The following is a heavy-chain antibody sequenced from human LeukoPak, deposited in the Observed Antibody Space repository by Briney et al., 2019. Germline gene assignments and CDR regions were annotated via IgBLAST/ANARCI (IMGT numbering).Heavy chain of an antibody. CDR2: IKQDGREK. CDR3: AKGTYQLPDYCSGGSCRLDY. Sequence: GGSLRLSCAASGFSFSSFWMSWARQAPGKGLEWVANIKQDGREKFYVDSVKGRFSISRDNSKNTLYLQMNSLRAVDTAVYYYAKGTYQLPDYCSGGSCRLDYWGQGTLVTVSS. CDR1: GFSFSSFW. D-gene: IGHD2-15*01. V-gene: IGHV3-7*03. J-gene: IGHJ4*02.